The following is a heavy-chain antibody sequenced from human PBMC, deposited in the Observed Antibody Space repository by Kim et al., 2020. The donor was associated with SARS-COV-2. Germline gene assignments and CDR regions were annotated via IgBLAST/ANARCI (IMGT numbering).Heavy chain of an antibody. V-gene: IGHV4-39*07. J-gene: IGHJ4*02. CDR1: GGSISSSSYY. Sequence: SETLSLTCTVSGGSISSSSYYWGWIRQPPGKGLEWIGSIYYSGSTYYNPSLKSRVTISVDTSKNQFSLKLSSVTAADTAVYYCARDGVYDYVWGSYRYKGYFDYWGQGTLVTVSS. CDR3: ARDGVYDYVWGSYRYKGYFDY. CDR2: IYYSGST. D-gene: IGHD3-16*02.